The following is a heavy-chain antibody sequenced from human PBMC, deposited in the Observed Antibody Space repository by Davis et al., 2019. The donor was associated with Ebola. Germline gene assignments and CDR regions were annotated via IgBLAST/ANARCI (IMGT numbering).Heavy chain of an antibody. J-gene: IGHJ6*02. D-gene: IGHD3-3*01. CDR1: GYSFSNYW. CDR3: ARAHSFWSAYPYGVDV. Sequence: GESLKISCKGSGYSFSNYWISWVRQMPGKGLEWMGRIDPSDSCTDYSPSFQGHVTISGDKSISSAYLQWSSLEASDTAIYYCARAHSFWSAYPYGVDVWGQGTTVTVSS. CDR2: IDPSDSCT. V-gene: IGHV5-10-1*01.